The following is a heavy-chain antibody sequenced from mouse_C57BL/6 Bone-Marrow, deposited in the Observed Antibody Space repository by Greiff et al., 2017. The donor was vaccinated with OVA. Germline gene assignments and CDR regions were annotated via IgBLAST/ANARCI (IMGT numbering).Heavy chain of an antibody. J-gene: IGHJ2*01. V-gene: IGHV1-50*01. Sequence: QVQLQQPGAELVKPGASVKLSCKASGYTFTSYWMQWVKQRPGQGLEWIGEIDPSDSYTNYNQKFKGKATLTVDTSSSTAYMQLSSLTSEDSAVYYYARGGIYYGNLYYFDYGGKGTTLTVSS. CDR3: ARGGIYYGNLYYFDY. D-gene: IGHD2-1*01. CDR2: IDPSDSYT. CDR1: GYTFTSYW.